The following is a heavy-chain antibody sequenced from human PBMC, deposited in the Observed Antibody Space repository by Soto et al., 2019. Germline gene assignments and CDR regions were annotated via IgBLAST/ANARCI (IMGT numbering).Heavy chain of an antibody. J-gene: IGHJ5*02. CDR1: GGSISSGGYY. CDR3: AGGGPSIAARLAWFDP. V-gene: IGHV4-31*03. D-gene: IGHD6-6*01. Sequence: PSETLSLTCTVSGGSISSGGYYWSWIRQHPGKGLEWIGYIYYSGSTYYNPSLKSRVTISVDTSKNQFSLKLSSVTAADTAVYYCAGGGPSIAARLAWFDPWGQGTLVTVSS. CDR2: IYYSGST.